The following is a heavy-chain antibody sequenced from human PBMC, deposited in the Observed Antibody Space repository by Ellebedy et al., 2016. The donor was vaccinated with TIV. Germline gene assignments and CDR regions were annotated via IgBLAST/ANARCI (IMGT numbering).Heavy chain of an antibody. J-gene: IGHJ3*02. V-gene: IGHV3-23*01. CDR3: ARDSNMVYNSVWYDVFDI. D-gene: IGHD6-13*01. CDR1: GFPFTIYA. CDR2: ISAGGDTT. Sequence: GESLKISCAASGFPFTIYAMTWVRPAPGKGLEWVSLISAGGDTTYYSDSVKGRFTISRDNSKNMLYLQMNSLRAEDTAVYYCARDSNMVYNSVWYDVFDIWGQGTMVTVSS.